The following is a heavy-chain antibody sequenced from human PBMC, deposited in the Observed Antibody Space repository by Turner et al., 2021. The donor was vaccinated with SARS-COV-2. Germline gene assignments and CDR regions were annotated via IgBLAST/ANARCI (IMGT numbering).Heavy chain of an antibody. CDR2: IYYSGTT. CDR3: ARRSEGYYGSGSHWFDP. D-gene: IGHD3-10*01. CDR1: GRSIRSSPYY. Sequence: QLPLQESGPGLVKPSETLSLTCTVSGRSIRSSPYYWGWIRQPPGKGLEWIGSIYYSGTTYYNPSLKSRATISEDTSKTQYSLKLSSGTAADTVVYYCARRSEGYYGSGSHWFDPWGQGTLVTVSS. J-gene: IGHJ5*02. V-gene: IGHV4-39*01.